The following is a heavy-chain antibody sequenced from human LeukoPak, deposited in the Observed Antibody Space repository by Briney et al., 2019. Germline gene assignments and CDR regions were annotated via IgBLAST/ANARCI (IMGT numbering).Heavy chain of an antibody. Sequence: ASVKVSCKASGSTFTGYYMHWVRQAPGQGLEWMGWINPNSGGTNYAQKFQGRVTMTRDTSISTAYMELSRLRSDDTAVYYCARESSSSSSFDYWGQGTLVTVSS. V-gene: IGHV1-2*02. CDR2: INPNSGGT. J-gene: IGHJ4*02. CDR1: GSTFTGYY. CDR3: ARESSSSSSFDY. D-gene: IGHD6-6*01.